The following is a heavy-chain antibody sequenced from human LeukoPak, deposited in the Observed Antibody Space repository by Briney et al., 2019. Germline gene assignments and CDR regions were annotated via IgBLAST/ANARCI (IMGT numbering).Heavy chain of an antibody. Sequence: GGTLRLSCAASGFTFRSHGMYWVRQAPGKGLEWVSAISGGGERTYYTDSVKGRVTISRDNSKNTLYLQMNSLRAEDTAVYYCARGGSYLSAFDIWGQGTMVTVSS. CDR3: ARGGSYLSAFDI. CDR1: GFTFRSHG. CDR2: ISGGGERT. J-gene: IGHJ3*02. V-gene: IGHV3-23*01. D-gene: IGHD1-26*01.